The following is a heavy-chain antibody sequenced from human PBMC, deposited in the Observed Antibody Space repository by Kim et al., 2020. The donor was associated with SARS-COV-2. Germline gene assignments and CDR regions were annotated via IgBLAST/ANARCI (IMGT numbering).Heavy chain of an antibody. D-gene: IGHD3-3*01. Sequence: SVKVSCKASGGTFSSYAISWVRQAPGQGLEWMGGIIPIFGTANYAQKFQGRVTITADESTSTAYMELSSLRSEDTAVYYCASQHAYDFWSGYSGLLDAFDIWGQGTMVTVSS. J-gene: IGHJ3*02. CDR2: IIPIFGTA. CDR3: ASQHAYDFWSGYSGLLDAFDI. CDR1: GGTFSSYA. V-gene: IGHV1-69*13.